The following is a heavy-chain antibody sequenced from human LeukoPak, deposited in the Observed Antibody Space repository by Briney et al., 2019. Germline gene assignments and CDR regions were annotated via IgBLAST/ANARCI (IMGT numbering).Heavy chain of an antibody. D-gene: IGHD3-22*01. Sequence: SETLSLTCTVSGGSINTKSHHWACIRQTPGKGLEWIGSVFYNGNTYYNPSLKSRVSISVDTSKNQFSLRVTSVTAADTAVYYCAKHGEDDSGYYADFFDHYGQGTLVTVSS. CDR1: GGSINTKSHH. J-gene: IGHJ4*02. CDR2: VFYNGNT. CDR3: AKHGEDDSGYYADFFDH. V-gene: IGHV4-39*01.